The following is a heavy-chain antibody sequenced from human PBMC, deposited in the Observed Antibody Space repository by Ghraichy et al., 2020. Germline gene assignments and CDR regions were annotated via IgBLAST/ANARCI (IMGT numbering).Heavy chain of an antibody. CDR3: ARGRLTFGGVSDL. D-gene: IGHD3-16*01. J-gene: IGHJ5*02. CDR1: GGSFSGYY. Sequence: SETLSLTCAVYGGSFSGYYWSWIRQPPGKGLEWIGEINHSGSTNYNPSLKSRVTISVDTSKNQFSLKLSSVTAADTAVYYCARGRLTFGGVSDLWGQGTLVTVSS. V-gene: IGHV4-34*01. CDR2: INHSGST.